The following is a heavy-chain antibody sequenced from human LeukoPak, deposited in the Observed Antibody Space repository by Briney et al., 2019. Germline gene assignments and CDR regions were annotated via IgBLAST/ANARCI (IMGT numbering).Heavy chain of an antibody. CDR1: TFTVSTNY. J-gene: IGHJ5*02. D-gene: IGHD1-26*01. Sequence: PGGSLRLSCAASTFTVSTNYMTWVRQAPGRGLEWVSYISTSVTYTEYADSVKGRFTISRDNAKNSLYLQMNSLRAEDTAVYYCAREGRSGSYLGRFDPWGQGTLVTVSS. CDR2: ISTSVTYT. CDR3: AREGRSGSYLGRFDP. V-gene: IGHV3-11*05.